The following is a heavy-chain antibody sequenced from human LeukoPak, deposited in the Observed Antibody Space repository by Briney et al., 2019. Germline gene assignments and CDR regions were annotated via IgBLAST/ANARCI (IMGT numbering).Heavy chain of an antibody. CDR1: GFSFSTSG. Sequence: QPGGSLPLSREASGFSFSTSGVHWVRQAPGKGLEWMAVISKDGRKNHYADSVKGRFTISRDNSKSTLFLQMNSLRPEDTAIYYCARDLLNYGSAYYDVGIFDSWGQGTLVTVSS. D-gene: IGHD3-10*01. J-gene: IGHJ4*02. CDR2: ISKDGRKN. CDR3: ARDLLNYGSAYYDVGIFDS. V-gene: IGHV3-30*04.